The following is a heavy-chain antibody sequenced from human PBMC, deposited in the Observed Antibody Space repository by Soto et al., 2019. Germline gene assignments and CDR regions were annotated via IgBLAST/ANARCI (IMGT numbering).Heavy chain of an antibody. Sequence: PGGSLRLSCAASGFTFSSYWMSCVRQAPGKGLEWVANIKQDGSEKYYVDSVKGRFTISRDNAKNSLYLQMNSLRAEDTAVYYCARARGYCSGGSCHHYFDYWGQGTLVTVSS. D-gene: IGHD2-15*01. CDR3: ARARGYCSGGSCHHYFDY. CDR1: GFTFSSYW. V-gene: IGHV3-7*01. J-gene: IGHJ4*02. CDR2: IKQDGSEK.